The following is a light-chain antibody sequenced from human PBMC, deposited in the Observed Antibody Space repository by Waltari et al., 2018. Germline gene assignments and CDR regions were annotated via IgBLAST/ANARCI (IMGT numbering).Light chain of an antibody. V-gene: IGKV1-27*01. J-gene: IGKJ1*01. CDR3: QKYNSAPRT. CDR1: QGINNH. Sequence: DIQMTQSPSSLSASVGDRVTLTCRASQGINNHLAWYQQTPGKVPTLLIYSASTLQSGVPSRFSGSGSGTDFTLTISSLHPEDVATYYCQKYNSAPRTFGPGTKVEIK. CDR2: SAS.